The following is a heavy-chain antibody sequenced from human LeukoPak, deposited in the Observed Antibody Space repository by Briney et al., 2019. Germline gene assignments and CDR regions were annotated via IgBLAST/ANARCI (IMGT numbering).Heavy chain of an antibody. CDR2: IFHSGRT. Sequence: PSETLSLTCTVSGYSITSGYFWGWIRQPPGKGLEWIGSIFHSGRTYYNPSLKSRVSMSVDTSKNQFSLKLTSVTAADTAMYYCARDMINVGVRDYWGQGTLVTVSS. D-gene: IGHD3-10*01. CDR1: GYSITSGYF. CDR3: ARDMINVGVRDY. J-gene: IGHJ4*02. V-gene: IGHV4-38-2*02.